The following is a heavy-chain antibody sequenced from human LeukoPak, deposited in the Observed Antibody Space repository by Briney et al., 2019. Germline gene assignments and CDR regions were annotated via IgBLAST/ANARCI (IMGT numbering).Heavy chain of an antibody. J-gene: IGHJ4*02. CDR3: ARSARNGSYFTRFFDY. D-gene: IGHD1-26*01. V-gene: IGHV4-34*01. CDR2: INHSGST. Sequence: PSETLSLTCAVYGGSFSGYYWSWIRQPPGKGLEWIGEINHSGSTNYNPSLKSRVTISVDTSKNQFSLKLSSVTAADTAVYYCARSARNGSYFTRFFDYWGQGTLVTVSS. CDR1: GGSFSGYY.